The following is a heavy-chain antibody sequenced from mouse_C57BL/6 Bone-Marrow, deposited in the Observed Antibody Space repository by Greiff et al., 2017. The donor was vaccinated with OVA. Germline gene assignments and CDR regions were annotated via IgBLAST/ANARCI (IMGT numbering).Heavy chain of an antibody. CDR1: GYTFTDYE. V-gene: IGHV1-15*01. D-gene: IGHD1-1*01. J-gene: IGHJ3*01. Sequence: QVQLKQSGAELVRPGASVTLSCKASGYTFTDYEMHWVKQTPVHGLEWIGAIDPETGGTAYNQKFKGKAILTADKSSSTAYMELRSLTSEDSSVYYSTRDMTTVVDWGQGTLVTVSA. CDR3: TRDMTTVVD. CDR2: IDPETGGT.